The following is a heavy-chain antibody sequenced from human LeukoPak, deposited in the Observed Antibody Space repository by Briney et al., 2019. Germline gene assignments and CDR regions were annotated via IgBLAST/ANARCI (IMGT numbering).Heavy chain of an antibody. CDR1: GHTFTNYA. D-gene: IGHD2-21*02. CDR2: IYGGNGNT. Sequence: ASVKVSCKASGHTFTNYAINWVRQAPGQRLEWMGWIYGGNGNTKYSQKFQGRVSITRDTSASTVYMELSSLGSEDTAVYYCARGWGGDCYHVHWGQGTLVTVSS. V-gene: IGHV1-3*01. J-gene: IGHJ4*02. CDR3: ARGWGGDCYHVH.